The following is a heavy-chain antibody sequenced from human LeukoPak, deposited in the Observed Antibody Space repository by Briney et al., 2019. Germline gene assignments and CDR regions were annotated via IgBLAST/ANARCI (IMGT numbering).Heavy chain of an antibody. CDR2: INWNGGST. D-gene: IGHD3-22*01. CDR3: ARIDTYYYDSSGYYSAFDI. V-gene: IGHV3-20*04. J-gene: IGHJ3*02. CDR1: GFTFDNYG. Sequence: GGSLRLSCAASGFTFDNYGMSWVRQAPGKGLERVSGINWNGGSTGYADSVKGRFTISRDNAKNSLYLQMNSLRAEDTALYYCARIDTYYYDSSGYYSAFDIWGQGAIVNVSS.